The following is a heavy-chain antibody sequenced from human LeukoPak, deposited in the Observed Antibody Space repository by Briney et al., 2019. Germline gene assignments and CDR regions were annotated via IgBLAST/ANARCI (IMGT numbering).Heavy chain of an antibody. CDR2: IKQDGSAK. CDR1: GFSFSNYG. CDR3: ARDNGWSADF. D-gene: IGHD2-15*01. J-gene: IGHJ4*02. Sequence: PGRSLRLSCVTSGFSFSNYGMHWVRQAPGKGLEWVANIKQDGSAKPYVDSVKGRFTISRDNAKSSLFLQMNSLRAEDTAVYYCARDNGWSADFWGQGTLVTVSS. V-gene: IGHV3-7*03.